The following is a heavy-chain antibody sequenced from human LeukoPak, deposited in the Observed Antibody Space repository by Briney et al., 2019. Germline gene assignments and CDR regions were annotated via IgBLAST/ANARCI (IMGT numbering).Heavy chain of an antibody. J-gene: IGHJ4*02. V-gene: IGHV1-2*06. Sequence: ASVKVSCKASGYTFTGYYMHWVRQAPGQGLEWMGRINPNSGGTNYARKFQGRVTMTRDTSISTAYMELSRLRSDDTAVYYCARGIRVITFGGVIVRGDYWGQGTLVTVSS. D-gene: IGHD3-16*02. CDR2: INPNSGGT. CDR3: ARGIRVITFGGVIVRGDY. CDR1: GYTFTGYY.